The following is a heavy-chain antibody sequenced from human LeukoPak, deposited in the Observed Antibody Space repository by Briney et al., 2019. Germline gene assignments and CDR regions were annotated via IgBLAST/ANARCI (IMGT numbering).Heavy chain of an antibody. J-gene: IGHJ4*02. CDR1: GGSFSGYY. CDR3: ARTYSSGWYPY. D-gene: IGHD6-19*01. Sequence: SETLSLTCAVYGGSFSGYYWSWIRQPPGKGLEWIGSIYYSGSTYYNPSLKSRVTISVDTSKNQFSLKLSSVTAADTAVYYCARTYSSGWYPYWGQGTLVTVSS. V-gene: IGHV4-34*01. CDR2: IYYSGST.